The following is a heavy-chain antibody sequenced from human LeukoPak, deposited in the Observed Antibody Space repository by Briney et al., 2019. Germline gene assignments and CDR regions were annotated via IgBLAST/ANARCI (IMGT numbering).Heavy chain of an antibody. V-gene: IGHV4-59*01. D-gene: IGHD2-15*01. CDR3: ARDFGSGVDY. CDR1: GVSISRYY. Sequence: PSETLSLSCTVSGVSISRYYLSWIRQPPGKGLEWIGYIYYSGSTNYNPSLKSRVTISVDTSTNQISLKLSSVTAADTAVYYCARDFGSGVDYWGQGTLVTVSS. CDR2: IYYSGST. J-gene: IGHJ4*02.